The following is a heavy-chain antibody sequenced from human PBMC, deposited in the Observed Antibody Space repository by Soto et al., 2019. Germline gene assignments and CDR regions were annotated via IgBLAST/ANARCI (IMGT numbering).Heavy chain of an antibody. D-gene: IGHD3-22*01. J-gene: IGHJ4*02. CDR3: ARDYYDSSGYSRVFGY. Sequence: SLRLSCAASGFTFSSYAMHWVRQAPGKGLEWVAVISYDGSNKYYADSVKGRFTISRDNSKNTLYLQMNSLRAEDTAVYYCARDYYDSSGYSRVFGYWGQGTLVTVSS. CDR2: ISYDGSNK. CDR1: GFTFSSYA. V-gene: IGHV3-30-3*01.